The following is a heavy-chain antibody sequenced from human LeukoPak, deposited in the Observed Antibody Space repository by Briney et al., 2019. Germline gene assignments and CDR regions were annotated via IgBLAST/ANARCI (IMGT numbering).Heavy chain of an antibody. J-gene: IGHJ4*02. D-gene: IGHD6-13*01. CDR3: ARDGVSTGPLYYFDY. CDR2: IYYSGST. V-gene: IGHV4-59*01. Sequence: SETLSLTCTVSGGSISSYYWSWIRQPPGKGLEWIGYIYYSGSTNYNPSLKSRVTISVDTSKNQFSLKLSSVTAADTAVYYCARDGVSTGPLYYFDYWGQGTLVTVSS. CDR1: GGSISSYY.